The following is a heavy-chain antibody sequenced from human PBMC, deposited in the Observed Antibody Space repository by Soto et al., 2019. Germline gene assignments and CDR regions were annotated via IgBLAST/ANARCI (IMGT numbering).Heavy chain of an antibody. Sequence: SETLSLTCAVYGGSFSGYYWSWIRQPPGKGLEWIGEINHSGSTNYNPSLKSRVTISVDTSKNQFSLKLSSVTAADTAVYYCARLQKESSWYNWNYYYSGMDVWGQGTTVTVSS. D-gene: IGHD1-1*01. J-gene: IGHJ6*02. CDR3: ARLQKESSWYNWNYYYSGMDV. CDR2: INHSGST. CDR1: GGSFSGYY. V-gene: IGHV4-34*01.